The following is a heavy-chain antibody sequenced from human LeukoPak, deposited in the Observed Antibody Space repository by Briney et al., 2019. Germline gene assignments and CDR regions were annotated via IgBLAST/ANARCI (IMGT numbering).Heavy chain of an antibody. CDR2: IKQDGSEK. V-gene: IGHV3-7*01. CDR1: GFTFSSYW. D-gene: IGHD2/OR15-2a*01. Sequence: GGSLRLSCAASGFTFSSYWMSSVRQAPGKGLEWVANIKQDGSEKYYVDSVKGRFTISRDNAKNSLYLQMNSLRAEDTAVYYCARTSIRVGTTDEDYWGQGTLVTVSS. CDR3: ARTSIRVGTTDEDY. J-gene: IGHJ4*02.